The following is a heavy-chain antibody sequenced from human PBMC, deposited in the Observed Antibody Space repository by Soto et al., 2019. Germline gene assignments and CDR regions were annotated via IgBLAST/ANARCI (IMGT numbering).Heavy chain of an antibody. CDR1: GFTFSSYG. CDR2: ISYDGSNK. V-gene: IGHV3-30*18. CDR3: AKDWVNYDFWSGYYYYYYAMDV. D-gene: IGHD3-3*01. Sequence: GSLRLSCAASGFTFSSYGMHWVRQAPGKGLEWVAVISYDGSNKYYADSVKGRFTISRDNSKNTLYLQMNSLRAEDTAVYYCAKDWVNYDFWSGYYYYYYAMDVWGQGTTVTVSS. J-gene: IGHJ6*02.